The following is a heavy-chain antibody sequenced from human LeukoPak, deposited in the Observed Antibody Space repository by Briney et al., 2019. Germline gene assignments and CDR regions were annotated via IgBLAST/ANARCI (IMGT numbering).Heavy chain of an antibody. J-gene: IGHJ5*02. V-gene: IGHV4-34*01. CDR3: ARGSISVVVAASGWFDP. D-gene: IGHD2-15*01. CDR1: GGSFSGYY. Sequence: PSETLSLTCAVYGGSFSGYYWSWIRQPPGKGLEWIGEINHSGSTNYNPSLKSRVTISVDTSKNQFSLKLSSVTAADTAVYYCARGSISVVVAASGWFDPWGQGTLVTVSS. CDR2: INHSGST.